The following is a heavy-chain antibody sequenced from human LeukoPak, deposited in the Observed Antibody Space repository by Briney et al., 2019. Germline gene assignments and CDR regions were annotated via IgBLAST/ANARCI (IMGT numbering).Heavy chain of an antibody. J-gene: IGHJ4*02. Sequence: GGSLRLSCAASGFTFSRYWMSWVRQAPGKGLEWVSVIYSGGSTYYADSVKGRFTISRDNSKNTLYLQMNSLRAEDTAVYYCARDLPDSSGWYHRCLDYWGQGTLVTVSS. CDR1: GFTFSRYW. CDR3: ARDLPDSSGWYHRCLDY. CDR2: IYSGGST. D-gene: IGHD6-19*01. V-gene: IGHV3-66*01.